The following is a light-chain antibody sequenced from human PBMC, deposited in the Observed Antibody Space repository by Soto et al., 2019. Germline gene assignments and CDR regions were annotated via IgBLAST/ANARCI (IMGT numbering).Light chain of an antibody. V-gene: IGLV2-14*01. J-gene: IGLJ1*01. CDR1: SSDVDNYNY. Sequence: QSVLTQPASVSGSPGQSITISCTGTSSDVDNYNYVSWYQHHPGKAPKLMIYEVSNRPSGVSNRFSGSKSGNTASLTISGLQAEDEADYYCSSYTSTNSLVFGTGTKVTVL. CDR2: EVS. CDR3: SSYTSTNSLV.